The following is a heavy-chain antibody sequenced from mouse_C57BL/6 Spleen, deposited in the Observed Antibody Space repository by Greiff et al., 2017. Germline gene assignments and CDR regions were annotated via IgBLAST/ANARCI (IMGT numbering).Heavy chain of an antibody. V-gene: IGHV1-53*01. J-gene: IGHJ3*01. Sequence: QVQLKQPGTELVKPGASVKLSCKASGYTFTSYWMHWVKQRPGQGLEWIGDINPTNGGTNYNEKFKSKATLTVDKSSSTAYMQLSSLTSEVSAVYYCAKSRSSWFAYWGQGTLVTVSA. CDR3: AKSRSSWFAY. CDR2: INPTNGGT. CDR1: GYTFTSYW.